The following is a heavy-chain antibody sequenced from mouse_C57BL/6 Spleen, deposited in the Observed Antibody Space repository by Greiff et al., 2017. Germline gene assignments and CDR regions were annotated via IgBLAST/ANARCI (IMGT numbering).Heavy chain of an antibody. CDR1: GYTSTDYN. Sequence: VQLQQSGPELVKPGASVKMSCKASGYTSTDYNMHWVKQSHGKSLEWIGYINPNNGGTSYNQKFKGKATLTVNKSSSTAYMELRSLTSEDSAVYYCARGGYDGYPDYWGQGTTLTVSS. CDR2: INPNNGGT. J-gene: IGHJ2*01. D-gene: IGHD2-3*01. V-gene: IGHV1-22*01. CDR3: ARGGYDGYPDY.